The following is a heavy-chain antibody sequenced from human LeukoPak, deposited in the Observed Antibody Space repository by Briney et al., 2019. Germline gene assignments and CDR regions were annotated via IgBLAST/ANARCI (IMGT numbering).Heavy chain of an antibody. CDR1: GDSISSYF. CDR3: ARYFCPNGSCSHFDY. D-gene: IGHD2-8*01. V-gene: IGHV4-59*01. J-gene: IGHJ4*02. Sequence: PSETLSLTCTVSGDSISSYFWSWIRQPPGKGLEWIGYIHHTGITNYNPSLKSRVTISVDTAKNQFSLKLSSVTAADTAIYYCARYFCPNGSCSHFDYWGQGTLVTVSS. CDR2: IHHTGIT.